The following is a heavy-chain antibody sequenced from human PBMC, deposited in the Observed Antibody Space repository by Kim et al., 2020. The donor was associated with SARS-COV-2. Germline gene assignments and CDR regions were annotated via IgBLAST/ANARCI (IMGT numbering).Heavy chain of an antibody. V-gene: IGHV1-2*04. Sequence: QKFQGWVTMTRDTSISTAYMELSRLRSDDTAVYYCARSVDDYGDYPYYFDYWGQGTLVTVSS. D-gene: IGHD4-17*01. CDR3: ARSVDDYGDYPYYFDY. J-gene: IGHJ4*02.